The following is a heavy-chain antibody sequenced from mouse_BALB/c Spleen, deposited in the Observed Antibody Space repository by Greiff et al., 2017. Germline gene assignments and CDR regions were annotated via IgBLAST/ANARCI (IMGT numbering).Heavy chain of an antibody. D-gene: IGHD5-2*01. CDR3: ARGNKGYYFDY. CDR2: IRNKANGYTT. V-gene: IGHV7-3*02. CDR1: GFTFTDYY. J-gene: IGHJ2*01. Sequence: EVKLQESGGGLVQPGGSLRLSCATSGFTFTDYYMSWVRQPPGKALEWLGFIRNKANGYTTEYSASVKGRFTISRDNSQSILYLQMNTLRAEDSATYYCARGNKGYYFDYWGQGTTLTVSS.